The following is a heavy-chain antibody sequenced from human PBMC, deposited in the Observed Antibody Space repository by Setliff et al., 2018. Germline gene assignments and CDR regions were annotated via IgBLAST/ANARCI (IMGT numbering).Heavy chain of an antibody. D-gene: IGHD3-22*01. CDR2: IYVSVTT. J-gene: IGHJ1*01. V-gene: IGHV4-61*09. CDR3: ARQDRFYDRSVFVEYFQH. CDR1: GGSISSGGYY. Sequence: PSETLSLTCTVSGGSISSGGYYWSWIRQPAGKGLEWIGHIYVSVTTNYNPSLESRVTMSVDTSKNQISLKLTSVTAADTAVYYCARQDRFYDRSVFVEYFQHWGQDALVTVSS.